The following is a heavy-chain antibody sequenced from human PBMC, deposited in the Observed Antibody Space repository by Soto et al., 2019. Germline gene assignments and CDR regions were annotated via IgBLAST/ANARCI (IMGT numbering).Heavy chain of an antibody. Sequence: EVQLLESGGGLLQPGGSLRLACEASGFTFTSYGMSWVRQAPGKGLEWVSSFSGTGGNTYYADSVKGRFTISRDNFKNTLYLQMNSLRPDDTAVSYCARGGGMDVWGQGTTVTVSS. CDR2: FSGTGGNT. V-gene: IGHV3-23*01. CDR3: ARGGGMDV. J-gene: IGHJ6*02. CDR1: GFTFTSYG.